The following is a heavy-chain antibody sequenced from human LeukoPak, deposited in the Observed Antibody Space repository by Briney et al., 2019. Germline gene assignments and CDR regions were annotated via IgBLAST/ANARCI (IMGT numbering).Heavy chain of an antibody. J-gene: IGHJ4*02. D-gene: IGHD2-2*01. CDR3: ARTCPGSSCYHIY. V-gene: IGHV1-2*04. CDR2: INPNSGGT. Sequence: ASVKVSCKASGYTFTGYYMHWVRQAPGQGLEWMGWINPNSGGTNYAQKFQGWVTMTRDTSISTAYMELRSLRSDDTAVYFCARTCPGSSCYHIYWGQGTQVAVSS. CDR1: GYTFTGYY.